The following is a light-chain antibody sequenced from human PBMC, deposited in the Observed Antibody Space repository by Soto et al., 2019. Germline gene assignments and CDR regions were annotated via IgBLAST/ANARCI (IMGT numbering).Light chain of an antibody. CDR3: SSYTSSSTILYV. V-gene: IGLV2-14*01. Sequence: QSALTQPASVSGSPGQSITISCTGTSSDVGGYNYVSWYQQHPGKAPKLMIYDVTNRPSGVSNRVSGSKSGNTASLTISGLQAEDVADYYCSSYTSSSTILYVFGTGTKLTVL. CDR2: DVT. CDR1: SSDVGGYNY. J-gene: IGLJ1*01.